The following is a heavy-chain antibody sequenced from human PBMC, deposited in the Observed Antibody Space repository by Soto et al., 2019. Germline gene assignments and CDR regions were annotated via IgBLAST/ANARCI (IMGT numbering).Heavy chain of an antibody. V-gene: IGHV1-69*01. CDR3: ARGREDSGYSYGMDV. D-gene: IGHD5-12*01. J-gene: IGHJ6*02. CDR2: IIPIFGTA. CDR1: GGTFSSYA. Sequence: QVQLVQSGAEVKKPGSSVKVSCKASGGTFSSYAISWVRQAPGQGLEWMGGIIPIFGTANYAQKFQGRVTINENESTSTAYRELSSLRSEDTDVYYCARGREDSGYSYGMDVWGQGTTVTVSS.